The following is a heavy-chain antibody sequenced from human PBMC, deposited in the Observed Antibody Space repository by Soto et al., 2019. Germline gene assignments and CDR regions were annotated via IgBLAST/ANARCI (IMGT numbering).Heavy chain of an antibody. CDR1: GGSMSDFGLY. J-gene: IGHJ5*02. Sequence: QLRLRESGPGLVKPSETLSLKCSVAGGSMSDFGLYWGWVRQSPGKGLEWIATISHSGNSYFNPSLQSRLSMSIDTSKNQVSLSLRSVTTADSALYYCALHWGAQYADYRNFDPWGQGPLVTASS. CDR2: ISHSGNS. D-gene: IGHD4-17*01. CDR3: ALHWGAQYADYRNFDP. V-gene: IGHV4-39*01.